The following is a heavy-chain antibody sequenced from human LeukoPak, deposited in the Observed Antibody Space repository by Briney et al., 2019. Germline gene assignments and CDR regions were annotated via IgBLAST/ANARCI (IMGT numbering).Heavy chain of an antibody. Sequence: SVKVSCKASGGTFSSYAISWVRQAPGQGLEWMGRIIPILGIPNYAPKLQHRVTITADKSTSTAYVDLSSLRSEDTAVYYCARSYYDSSGYYYFDPWGQGTLVTVSS. CDR1: GGTFSSYA. J-gene: IGHJ4*02. CDR2: IIPILGIP. V-gene: IGHV1-69*04. CDR3: ARSYYDSSGYYYFDP. D-gene: IGHD3-22*01.